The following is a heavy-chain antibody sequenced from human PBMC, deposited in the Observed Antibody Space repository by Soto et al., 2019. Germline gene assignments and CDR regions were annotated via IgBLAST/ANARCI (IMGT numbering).Heavy chain of an antibody. CDR3: ARAPNWFDP. CDR2: INHSGST. V-gene: IGHV4-34*01. Sequence: SETLSLTCAVYGGSFSGYYWSWIRQPPGKGLEWIGEINHSGSTNYNPSLKSRVTISVDTSKNQFSLKLSSVTAADTAVYYCARAPNWFDPWGQGTLVTISS. CDR1: GGSFSGYY. J-gene: IGHJ5*02.